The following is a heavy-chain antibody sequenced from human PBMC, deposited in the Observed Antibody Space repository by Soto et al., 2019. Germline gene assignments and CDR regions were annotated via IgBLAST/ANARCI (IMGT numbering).Heavy chain of an antibody. J-gene: IGHJ6*02. Sequence: PGGSLRLSCAASGFTFSSYGMHWVRQAPGKGLEWVAVISYDGSNKYYADSVKGRFTISRDNSKNTLYLQMNSLRAEDTAVYYCAKVGIVYPSSTGTAFGLDYYYGMDVWGQGTTVTVSS. CDR1: GFTFSSYG. D-gene: IGHD1-1*01. CDR3: AKVGIVYPSSTGTAFGLDYYYGMDV. V-gene: IGHV3-30*18. CDR2: ISYDGSNK.